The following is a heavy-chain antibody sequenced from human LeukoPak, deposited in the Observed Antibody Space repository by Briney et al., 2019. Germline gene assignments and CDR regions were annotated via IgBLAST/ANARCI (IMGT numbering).Heavy chain of an antibody. CDR2: INPNSGGT. D-gene: IGHD3-22*01. CDR1: GYTFTDYY. Sequence: ASVKVSCKASGYTFTDYYLHWVRQAPGQGLEWMGWINPNSGGTNYAQKLQGRVTMTTDTSTSTAYMELRSLRSDDTAVYYCAREWGLGYYDSSGWFDPWGQGTLVTVSS. V-gene: IGHV1-2*02. CDR3: AREWGLGYYDSSGWFDP. J-gene: IGHJ5*02.